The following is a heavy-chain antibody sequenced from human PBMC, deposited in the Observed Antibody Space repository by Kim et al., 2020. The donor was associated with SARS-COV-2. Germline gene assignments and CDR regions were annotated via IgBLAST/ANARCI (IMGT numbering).Heavy chain of an antibody. D-gene: IGHD6-13*01. CDR3: ARGKIASSDIAGEPGAY. J-gene: IGHJ4*02. CDR1: GFTFSDYS. V-gene: IGHV3-21*01. Sequence: GGSLRLSCTASGFTFSDYSMNWVRQAPGKGLEWVSSISSSTNYIYYADSVKGRFTVSRDNAKNSLYLQMNSLRVEDTAVYYCARGKIASSDIAGEPGAYWGQGTLVTVSS. CDR2: ISSSTNYI.